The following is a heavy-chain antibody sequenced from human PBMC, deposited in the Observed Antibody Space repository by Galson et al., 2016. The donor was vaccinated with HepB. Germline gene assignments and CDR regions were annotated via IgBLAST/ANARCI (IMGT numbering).Heavy chain of an antibody. Sequence: SVKVSCKASGYIFTGYYMNWVRQAPGQGLQWMGWINPNTGVTSYAQRFQGWVTMTRDTSSNTVYMEMNRLRPDDTAVYYCARAVKPYCSNVVCSPSSFFYGSDGWGQGTPVTVSS. CDR3: ARAVKPYCSNVVCSPSSFFYGSDG. J-gene: IGHJ6*02. CDR1: GYIFTGYY. CDR2: INPNTGVT. D-gene: IGHD2-8*01. V-gene: IGHV1-2*04.